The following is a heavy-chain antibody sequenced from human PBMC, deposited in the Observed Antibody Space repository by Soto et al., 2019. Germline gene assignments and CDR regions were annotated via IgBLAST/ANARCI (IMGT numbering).Heavy chain of an antibody. Sequence: PSETLSLTCTVSGGSISSGGYYWSWICQHPGKGLEWIGYIYYSGSTYYNPSLKSRVTISVDTSKNQFSMKLSSVTAADTAVYYCASSITRNYGDYVDYWGQGTLVTVSS. V-gene: IGHV4-31*03. CDR2: IYYSGST. CDR1: GGSISSGGYY. D-gene: IGHD4-17*01. J-gene: IGHJ4*02. CDR3: ASSITRNYGDYVDY.